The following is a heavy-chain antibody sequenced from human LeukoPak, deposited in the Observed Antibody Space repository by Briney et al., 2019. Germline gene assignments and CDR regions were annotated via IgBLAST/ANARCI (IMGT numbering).Heavy chain of an antibody. CDR1: GGSFTGYY. V-gene: IGHV4-34*01. D-gene: IGHD5-24*01. Sequence: PSETLSLTCAVYGGSFTGYYWSWVRQPPGKGLEWIGEINHSGSTNYSPSLKSRVTISVDMSKNQFSLKLSSVTAADTAVYYCERGAARRDGYKWGQGTQVIVSS. CDR3: ERGAARRDGYK. CDR2: INHSGST. J-gene: IGHJ4*02.